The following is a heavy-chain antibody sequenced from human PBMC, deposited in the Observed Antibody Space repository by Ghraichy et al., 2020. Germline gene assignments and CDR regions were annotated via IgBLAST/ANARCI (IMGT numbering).Heavy chain of an antibody. D-gene: IGHD3-22*01. CDR1: GFSLTTPGIG. Sequence: SGPKLVKPTQTLTLTCSFSGFSLTTPGIGVGWIRQPPGKALEGLGFVYWNDAQRYSPSVRSRLTITRDTSKQQVVLTMTNMDHVDTATYYFVQLFDYDSSGYFLPHWGQGARVTVSS. V-gene: IGHV2-5*01. CDR2: VYWNDAQ. CDR3: VQLFDYDSSGYFLPH. J-gene: IGHJ4*02.